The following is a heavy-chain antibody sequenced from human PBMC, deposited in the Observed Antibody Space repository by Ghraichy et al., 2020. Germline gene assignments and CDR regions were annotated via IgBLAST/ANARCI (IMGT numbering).Heavy chain of an antibody. CDR1: GYSISSGYY. J-gene: IGHJ4*02. D-gene: IGHD6-6*01. V-gene: IGHV4-38-2*01. Sequence: SETLSLTCAVSGYSISSGYYWGWIRQPPGKGLEWIGSIYHSGSTYYNPSLKSRVTISVDTSKNQFSLKLSSVTAADTAVYYCARAEYSSCDYWGQGTLVTVSS. CDR2: IYHSGST. CDR3: ARAEYSSCDY.